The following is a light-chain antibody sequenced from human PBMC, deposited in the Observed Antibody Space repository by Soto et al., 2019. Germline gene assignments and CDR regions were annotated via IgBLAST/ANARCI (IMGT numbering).Light chain of an antibody. J-gene: IGKJ2*01. V-gene: IGKV1-39*01. CDR3: QQSYSTPYT. CDR1: QSISSY. Sequence: DIQMTQSPSSLSASVGARVTITCRASQSISSYLNWYQQKPGKAPKLLIYAASSLQSGVPSRFSGSGSGTDFTLNISSLQPEDFATYYCQQSYSTPYTFGQGTKLEIK. CDR2: AAS.